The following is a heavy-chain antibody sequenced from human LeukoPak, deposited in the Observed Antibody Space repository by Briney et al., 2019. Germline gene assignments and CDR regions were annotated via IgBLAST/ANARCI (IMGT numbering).Heavy chain of an antibody. Sequence: ASVKVSCKASGYTFTGYYMHWVRQAPGQGLEWMGWINPNSGGTNYAQKFQGRVTMTRDTSIGTAYMELSRLRSDGTAVYYCARDRSSGYPFDYWGQGTLVTVSS. CDR3: ARDRSSGYPFDY. V-gene: IGHV1-2*02. CDR1: GYTFTGYY. CDR2: INPNSGGT. D-gene: IGHD3-22*01. J-gene: IGHJ4*02.